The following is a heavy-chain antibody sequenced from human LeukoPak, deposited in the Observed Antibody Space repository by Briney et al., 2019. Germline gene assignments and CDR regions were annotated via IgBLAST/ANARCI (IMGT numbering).Heavy chain of an antibody. CDR1: GFTFSGYS. V-gene: IGHV3-21*01. CDR2: ISSSTSYI. D-gene: IGHD1-26*01. J-gene: IGHJ3*02. CDR3: ARVWGVGATLGVFDI. Sequence: GGSLRLSCAASGFTFSGYSMNWVRQAPGKGLEWVSSISSSTSYIFYADSMKGRFTISRDNAKNSLYLQMNSLRAEDTAVYYCARVWGVGATLGVFDIWGQGTMVTVSS.